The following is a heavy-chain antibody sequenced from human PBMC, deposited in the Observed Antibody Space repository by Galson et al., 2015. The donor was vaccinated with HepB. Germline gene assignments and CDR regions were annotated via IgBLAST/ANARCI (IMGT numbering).Heavy chain of an antibody. D-gene: IGHD7-27*01. V-gene: IGHV3-21*01. J-gene: IGHJ2*01. CDR3: ARAQTGEAGSFDL. Sequence: SLRLSCAASGFTFSSYSMNWVRQAPGKGLEWVSSISSSSSYIYYADSVKGRFTISRDNAKNSLYLQMNSLRAEDTAVYYCARAQTGEAGSFDLWGRGTLVTVSS. CDR2: ISSSSSYI. CDR1: GFTFSSYS.